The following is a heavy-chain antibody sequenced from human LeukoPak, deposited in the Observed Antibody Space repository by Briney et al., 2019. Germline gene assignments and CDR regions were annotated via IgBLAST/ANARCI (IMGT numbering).Heavy chain of an antibody. CDR2: IYYSGST. V-gene: IGHV4-39*01. J-gene: IGHJ6*03. CDR3: ARRAGHTGGSGSYSLDYYYYMDV. CDR1: GGSISSSSYY. Sequence: TSETLSLTCTVSGGSISSSSYYWGWIRQPPGKGLEWIGSIYYSGSTYYNPSLKSRVTISVDTSKNQFSLKLSSVTAADTAVHYCARRAGHTGGSGSYSLDYYYYMDVWGKGTTVTVSS. D-gene: IGHD3-10*01.